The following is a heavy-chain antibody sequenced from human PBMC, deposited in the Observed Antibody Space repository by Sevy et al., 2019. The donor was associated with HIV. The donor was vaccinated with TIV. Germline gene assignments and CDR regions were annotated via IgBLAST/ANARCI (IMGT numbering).Heavy chain of an antibody. V-gene: IGHV3-23*01. D-gene: IGHD3-16*01. CDR2: VTSAGTT. CDR3: AGGDTTMITDLDY. J-gene: IGHJ4*02. Sequence: GGSLRLSCAASGLTLTTTGMSWVRQAPGKGLEWVAGVTSAGTTYYADSVRDRFTVSRANSKNTLYLQLNSLRADDTAVFYCAGGDTTMITDLDYWGQGTLVTVSS. CDR1: GLTLTTTG.